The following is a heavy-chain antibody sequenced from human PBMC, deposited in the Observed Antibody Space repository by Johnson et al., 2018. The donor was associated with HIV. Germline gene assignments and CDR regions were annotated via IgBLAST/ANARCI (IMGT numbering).Heavy chain of an antibody. D-gene: IGHD3-3*01. J-gene: IGHJ3*02. V-gene: IGHV3-30*04. CDR2: ISYDGSNKNYDGTNK. Sequence: QVQLVESGGGVVQPGRSLRLSCAASGFTFSSYAMHWVRQAPGKGLEWVAVISYDGSNKNYDGTNKYYVDSVKGRFTISRDNAKNSLYLQMNSLRAEDTAVYYCARNSFWSGYPSTLNDAFDIWGQGTMVTVSS. CDR1: GFTFSSYA. CDR3: ARNSFWSGYPSTLNDAFDI.